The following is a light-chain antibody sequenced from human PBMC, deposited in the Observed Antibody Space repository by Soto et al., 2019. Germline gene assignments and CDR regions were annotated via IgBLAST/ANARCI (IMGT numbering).Light chain of an antibody. Sequence: DFHMTQSPSSLPASLGDRVTFPXRASQFIGVWFAWYQQEPGXVPKXXXVHXSNWESGVPSRLSGSGSGTEFTLTISSLQPDDFATYYCQQYNSYTLTFGQGTKVDI. CDR2: HXS. V-gene: IGKV1-5*01. CDR1: QFIGVW. J-gene: IGKJ1*01. CDR3: QQYNSYTLT.